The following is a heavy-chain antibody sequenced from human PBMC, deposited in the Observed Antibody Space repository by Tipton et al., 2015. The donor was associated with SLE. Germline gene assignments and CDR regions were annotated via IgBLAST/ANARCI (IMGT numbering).Heavy chain of an antibody. Sequence: SLRLSCAASGFTFSTYWMTWVRQAPGKGLEWVATIKEDASEKYYVDSVKGRFTISRDNAKNSLFLQMNSLRGEDTAVYYCARDQSEAGWGEYYGLWGRGTLVTVSS. D-gene: IGHD3-16*01. V-gene: IGHV3-7*01. CDR2: IKEDASEK. CDR1: GFTFSTYW. CDR3: ARDQSEAGWGEYYGL. J-gene: IGHJ2*01.